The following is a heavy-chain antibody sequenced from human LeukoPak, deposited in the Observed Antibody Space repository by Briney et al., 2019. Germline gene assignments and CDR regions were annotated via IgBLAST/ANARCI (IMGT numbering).Heavy chain of an antibody. D-gene: IGHD6-13*01. V-gene: IGHV3-66*01. CDR3: ARSKPPAVKDYYGLDV. CDR1: GFTVSSNY. Sequence: GSLRLSCAASGFTVSSNYMNWVRQAPGRGLEWVSVIYNGGSTYYVDSVKGRFTISRDTSKNTLYLLMNSLRAEDTAVYFCARSKPPAVKDYYGLDVWGQGTTVTVSS. J-gene: IGHJ6*02. CDR2: IYNGGST.